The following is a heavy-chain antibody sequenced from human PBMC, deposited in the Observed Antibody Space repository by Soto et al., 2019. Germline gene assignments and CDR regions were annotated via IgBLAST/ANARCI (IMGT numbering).Heavy chain of an antibody. V-gene: IGHV3-23*01. CDR1: GFTFSSYA. Sequence: GGSLRLSCAASGFTFSSYAMSWVRQAPGKGLEWVSAISGSGGSTYYADSVKGRFTISRDNSKNTLYLKMNSLRAEDTAIYYFSYFHRTYGDPGGDASDIWGQGTMVTVS. CDR2: ISGSGGST. CDR3: SYFHRTYGDPGGDASDI. D-gene: IGHD4-17*01. J-gene: IGHJ3*02.